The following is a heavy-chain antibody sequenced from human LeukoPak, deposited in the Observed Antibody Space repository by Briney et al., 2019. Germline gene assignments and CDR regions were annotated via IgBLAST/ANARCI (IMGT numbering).Heavy chain of an antibody. J-gene: IGHJ4*02. D-gene: IGHD5-12*01. Sequence: QAGGSLRLSCAASGFSFGSFEMNWVRQAPGKGLECVSYISSSGSTIDYADSVKGRFTISRDNAKNSLYLQMNSLRAEDTAVYYCAREEGLDYWGQGTLVTVSS. CDR2: ISSSGSTI. CDR3: AREEGLDY. CDR1: GFSFGSFE. V-gene: IGHV3-48*03.